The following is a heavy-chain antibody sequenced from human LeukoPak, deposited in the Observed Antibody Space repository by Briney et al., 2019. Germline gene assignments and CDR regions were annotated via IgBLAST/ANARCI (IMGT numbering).Heavy chain of an antibody. D-gene: IGHD2-2*02. CDR3: AKEYCSSTSCYSFFWFDP. Sequence: GGSLRLSCAASGFTFSSYGMHWVRQAPGKGLELVAFIRYDGSNKYYADSVKGRFTISRDNSKNTLYLQMNSLRAEDTAVYYCAKEYCSSTSCYSFFWFDPWGQGTLVTVSS. CDR1: GFTFSSYG. J-gene: IGHJ5*02. CDR2: IRYDGSNK. V-gene: IGHV3-30*02.